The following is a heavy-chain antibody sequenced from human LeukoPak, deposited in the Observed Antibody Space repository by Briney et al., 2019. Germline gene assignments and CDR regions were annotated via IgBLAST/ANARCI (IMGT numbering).Heavy chain of an antibody. CDR2: IGPSDSYT. Sequence: GESLRISCKGSGYSFTSYWISWVRQMPGKGLEWMGRIGPSDSYTNYSPSFQGHVTISADKSISTAYLQWSSLKASDTAMYYCARLTDQSDIILTGNFDYWGQGTLVAVSS. D-gene: IGHD3-9*01. J-gene: IGHJ4*02. V-gene: IGHV5-10-1*01. CDR3: ARLTDQSDIILTGNFDY. CDR1: GYSFTSYW.